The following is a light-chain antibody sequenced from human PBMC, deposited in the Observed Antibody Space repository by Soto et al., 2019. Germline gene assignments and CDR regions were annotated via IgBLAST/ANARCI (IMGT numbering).Light chain of an antibody. J-gene: IGLJ1*01. V-gene: IGLV2-23*02. CDR1: SSDVGSYNL. CDR3: CSYAGSSTHYV. Sequence: QSVLTQPASVSGSPGQSITISCTGTSSDVGSYNLVSWYQQHPGKAPKLMIFEVTKRPSGVSSRFSGSKSDNTASLTISGLQTEDEADYYCCSYAGSSTHYVCGTGTRSPS. CDR2: EVT.